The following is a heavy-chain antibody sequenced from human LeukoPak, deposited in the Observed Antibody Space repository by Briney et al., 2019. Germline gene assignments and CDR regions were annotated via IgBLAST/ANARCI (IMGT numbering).Heavy chain of an antibody. D-gene: IGHD2-2*02. J-gene: IGHJ4*02. CDR3: ATLLIVVVPAAIGRVDILPPYYFDY. CDR2: FDPEDGET. Sequence: ASVKVSCKVSGYTLTELSMHWVRQAPGKGLEWMGGFDPEDGETIYAQKFQGRVTMTEDTSTDTAYMELSSLRSEDTAVYYCATLLIVVVPAAIGRVDILPPYYFDYWGQGTLVTVSS. V-gene: IGHV1-24*01. CDR1: GYTLTELS.